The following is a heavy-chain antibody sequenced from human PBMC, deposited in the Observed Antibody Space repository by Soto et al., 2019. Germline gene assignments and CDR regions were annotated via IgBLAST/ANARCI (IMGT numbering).Heavy chain of an antibody. D-gene: IGHD1-26*01. V-gene: IGHV1-69*08. Sequence: QVQLVQSGAEVKKPGSSVKVSCKASGGTFSSYTISWVRQAPGQGLEWMGRIIPILGIANYAQKFQGRVTITADKSTSTADMELSSLRSDDTAVYYCARDVRGSYAACGTDVWGKGTTVTVSS. J-gene: IGHJ6*04. CDR3: ARDVRGSYAACGTDV. CDR1: GGTFSSYT. CDR2: IIPILGIA.